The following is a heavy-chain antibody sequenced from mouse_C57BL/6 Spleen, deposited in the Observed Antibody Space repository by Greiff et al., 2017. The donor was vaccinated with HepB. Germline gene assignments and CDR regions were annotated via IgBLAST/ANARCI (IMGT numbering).Heavy chain of an antibody. J-gene: IGHJ2*01. CDR2: IDPSDSYT. D-gene: IGHD1-1*01. Sequence: QVQLQQSGAELVKPGASVKLSCKASGYTFTSYWMQWVKQRPGQGLEWIGEIDPSDSYTNYNQKFKGKATLTVDTSSSTAYMQLSSLTSEDSAVYYCARGRWDYWGQGTTLTVSS. CDR3: ARGRWDY. V-gene: IGHV1-50*01. CDR1: GYTFTSYW.